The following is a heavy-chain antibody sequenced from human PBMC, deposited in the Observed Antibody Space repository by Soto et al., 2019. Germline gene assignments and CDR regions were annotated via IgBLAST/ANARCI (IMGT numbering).Heavy chain of an antibody. V-gene: IGHV1-18*01. CDR2: ISTYNGNT. Sequence: QVQLVQSGAEVKKPGASVKVSCKASGYTFTSYFISWVRQAPGQGLEWMGWISTYNGNTNHEQKLQGRVTMTTATSTSTAYMELRSLRSDIRSVYCCARVGAARAYWGQVALVTVSS. D-gene: IGHD1-26*01. CDR1: GYTFTSYF. J-gene: IGHJ4*02. CDR3: ARVGAARAY.